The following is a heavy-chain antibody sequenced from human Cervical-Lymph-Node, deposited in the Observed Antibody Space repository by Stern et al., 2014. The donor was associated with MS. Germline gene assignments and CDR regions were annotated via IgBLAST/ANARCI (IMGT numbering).Heavy chain of an antibody. V-gene: IGHV2-5*02. Sequence: QVTLKESGPTLVKPTQTLTLTCTFSGFSLTTNGVGVGWIRQPPGKALEWLALIYWDNDKRLSPSLNNRLTITKDTSRNQVVLTMTNMDPLDTATYYCAHIDRPAATFFSWGQGILVSVSS. D-gene: IGHD2-2*01. CDR3: AHIDRPAATFFS. J-gene: IGHJ5*02. CDR1: GFSLTTNGVG. CDR2: IYWDNDK.